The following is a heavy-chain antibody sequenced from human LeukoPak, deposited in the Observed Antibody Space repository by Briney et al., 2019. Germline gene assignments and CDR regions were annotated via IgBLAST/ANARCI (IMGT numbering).Heavy chain of an antibody. Sequence: GGSLTLLCTVWRFTLCDCFVRGLRRARGGGREGIGFNSGETTEYALSVKGRFTISRDDSTSIAYLQMNSPVTEDTGVYYCSRGSGWLSVYWGQGTLVTVSS. V-gene: IGHV3-49*03. CDR2: NSGETT. CDR3: SRGSGWLSVY. J-gene: IGHJ4*02. CDR1: RFTLCDCF. D-gene: IGHD6-19*01.